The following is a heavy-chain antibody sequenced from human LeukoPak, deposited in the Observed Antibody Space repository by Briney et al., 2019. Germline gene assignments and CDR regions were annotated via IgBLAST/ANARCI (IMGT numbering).Heavy chain of an antibody. CDR2: INPNSGGT. CDR3: ARETINDILTGYSGCDY. J-gene: IGHJ4*02. Sequence: GASVKVSCKASGYTFTGYYMHWVRQAPGQGLEWMGWINPNSGGTNYAQKFQGRVTMTRDTSISTAYMELSRLRSEDTAVYYCARETINDILTGYSGCDYWGQGTLVTVSS. D-gene: IGHD3-9*01. CDR1: GYTFTGYY. V-gene: IGHV1-2*02.